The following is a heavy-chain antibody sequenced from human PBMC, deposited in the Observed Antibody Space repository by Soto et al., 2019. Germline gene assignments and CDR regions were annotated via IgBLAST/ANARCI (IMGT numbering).Heavy chain of an antibody. D-gene: IGHD3-3*01. Sequence: GGSLRLSCAASGFTFDNYAMHWVRQAPGKGPEWVSGISWNSGNIGYADSVKGRFTIARDNAKTSLYLEMNSLRAEDTALYYCAKSLKIFGLATTRSGPLDSWGQGALVTVSS. CDR1: GFTFDNYA. CDR2: ISWNSGNI. J-gene: IGHJ4*02. CDR3: AKSLKIFGLATTRSGPLDS. V-gene: IGHV3-9*01.